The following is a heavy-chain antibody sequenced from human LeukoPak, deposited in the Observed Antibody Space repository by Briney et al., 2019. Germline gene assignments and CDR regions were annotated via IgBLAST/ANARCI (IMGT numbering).Heavy chain of an antibody. CDR1: GGSISSSNW. CDR2: IYHSGST. J-gene: IGHJ4*02. V-gene: IGHV4-4*02. CDR3: ARVATGYSSGWYGSQTGYYFDY. D-gene: IGHD6-19*01. Sequence: SETLSLTCAVSGGSISSSNWWSWVRQPPGKGLEWIGEIYHSGSTNYNPSLKSRVTISVDTSKNQFSLKLSSVTAADTAVYYCARVATGYSSGWYGSQTGYYFDYWGQGTLVTVSS.